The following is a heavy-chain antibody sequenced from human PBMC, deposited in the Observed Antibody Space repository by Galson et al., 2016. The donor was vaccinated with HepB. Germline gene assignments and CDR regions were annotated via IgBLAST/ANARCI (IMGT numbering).Heavy chain of an antibody. J-gene: IGHJ4*02. D-gene: IGHD6-13*01. CDR3: ARGGGYSSGWYSF. CDR1: GFTFSTNS. CDR2: ISSGSAYK. V-gene: IGHV3-21*01. Sequence: SLRLSCAASGFTFSTNSMNWVRQAPGKGLEWVSSISSGSAYKYYADSVKGRFTISRDNAKNSLYPQMNSLRVEDTAVYYCARGGGYSSGWYSFWGRGTLVTVSS.